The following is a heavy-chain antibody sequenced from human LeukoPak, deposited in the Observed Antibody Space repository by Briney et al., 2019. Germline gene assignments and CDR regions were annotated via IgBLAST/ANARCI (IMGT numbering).Heavy chain of an antibody. V-gene: IGHV3-74*01. CDR1: GFTFSNYW. J-gene: IGHJ4*01. CDR2: ISGDGITT. D-gene: IGHD3-10*01. CDR3: ARGFYGSGNS. Sequence: GGSLRLSCAASGFTFSNYWMYWVRQAPGRGPLWVSRISGDGITTYYAGSVKGRFTISRDNVKNTLYLQMHSLRAEDSAVYYCARGFYGSGNSWGHGTLVTVSS.